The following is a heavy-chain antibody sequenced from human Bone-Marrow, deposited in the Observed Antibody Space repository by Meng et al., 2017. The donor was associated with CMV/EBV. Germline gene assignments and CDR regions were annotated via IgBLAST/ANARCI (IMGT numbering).Heavy chain of an antibody. CDR1: GLTFSSYA. CDR3: AKGTTFAIGWSDY. J-gene: IGHJ4*02. V-gene: IGHV3-23*01. Sequence: ASGLTFSSYAMGWVSQAPGKGLEWVSAISGSGAGTYYPDSLKGRFTISRDNLKNTLSLQMDSLRAEDTAVFYCAKGTTFAIGWSDYWGQGTLVTVSS. CDR2: ISGSGAGT. D-gene: IGHD6-19*01.